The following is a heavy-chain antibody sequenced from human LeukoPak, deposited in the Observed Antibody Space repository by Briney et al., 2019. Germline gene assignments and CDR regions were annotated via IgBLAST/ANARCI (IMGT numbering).Heavy chain of an antibody. CDR2: VSISSGTI. J-gene: IGHJ4*02. Sequence: GRSLRLSCAASGFTFTGHNMNWVRQAPGKGLEWVSFVSISSGTIYYADSVKGRFSISRDNAKSSLDLQMNSLRAEDTAVYYCARAMSTFGGVRNYFDSWGQGTLVTVSS. D-gene: IGHD3-16*01. CDR3: ARAMSTFGGVRNYFDS. V-gene: IGHV3-48*04. CDR1: GFTFTGHN.